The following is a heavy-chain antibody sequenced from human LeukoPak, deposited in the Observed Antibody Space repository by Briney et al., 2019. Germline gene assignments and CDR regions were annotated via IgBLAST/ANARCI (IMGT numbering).Heavy chain of an antibody. CDR3: ARVGSGGDYEP. D-gene: IGHD4-17*01. V-gene: IGHV4-30-2*01. Sequence: SETLSLTCAVSGGSISSGGYSWGWIRHPPGKGLKWIGYIYHSGSTYYNPSLKSRVTISVDRSKNQFSLKLSSVTAADTAVYYCARVGSGGDYEPWGQGTLVTVSS. CDR2: IYHSGST. J-gene: IGHJ5*02. CDR1: GGSISSGGYS.